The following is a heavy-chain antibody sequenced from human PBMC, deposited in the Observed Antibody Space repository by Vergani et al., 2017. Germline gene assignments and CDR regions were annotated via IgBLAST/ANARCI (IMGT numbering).Heavy chain of an antibody. CDR2: IYYSGST. CDR3: ARDDYDSSGYYAI. J-gene: IGHJ4*02. Sequence: QVQLQESGPGLVKPSETLSLTCTVSGGSISSYYWSWIRQPPGTGLEWIGYIYYSGSTNYNPSLKSRVTISVDTSKNQFSLKLSSVTAADTAVYYCARDDYDSSGYYAIWGQGTLVTVSS. CDR1: GGSISSYY. D-gene: IGHD3-22*01. V-gene: IGHV4-59*01.